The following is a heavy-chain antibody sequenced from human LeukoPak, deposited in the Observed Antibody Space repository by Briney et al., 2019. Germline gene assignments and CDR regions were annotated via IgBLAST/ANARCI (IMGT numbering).Heavy chain of an antibody. CDR1: GFTFSTHS. CDR2: ITSSSSTI. J-gene: IGHJ3*02. D-gene: IGHD3-22*01. CDR3: ARVDWMIGAFDI. Sequence: QPGGSLRLSCAASGFTFSTHSMNWVRQAPGKGLEWVSYITSSSSTIYYADSVRGRFTISRDNAKNSLYLQMNSLRDEDTAVYYCARVDWMIGAFDIWGQGTMVTVSS. V-gene: IGHV3-48*02.